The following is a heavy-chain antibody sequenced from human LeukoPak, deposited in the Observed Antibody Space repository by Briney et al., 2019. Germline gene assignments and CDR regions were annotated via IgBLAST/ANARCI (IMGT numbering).Heavy chain of an antibody. D-gene: IGHD3-10*01. Sequence: GGSLRLSCAASGFTFSSYAMHWVRQAPGKGLEGVAVISYDGSNKYYADSVKGRFTISRDNSKNTLYLQMNSLRAEDTAVYYCARALWFGEPAPPLWGQGTLVTVSS. CDR2: ISYDGSNK. J-gene: IGHJ4*02. CDR3: ARALWFGEPAPPL. CDR1: GFTFSSYA. V-gene: IGHV3-30-3*01.